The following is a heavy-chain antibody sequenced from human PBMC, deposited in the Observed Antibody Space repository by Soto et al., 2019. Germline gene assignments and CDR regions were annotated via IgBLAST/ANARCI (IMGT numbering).Heavy chain of an antibody. J-gene: IGHJ5*02. D-gene: IGHD3-9*01. Sequence: PSETLSLTCIVSGDSVTSGSYYWTWLRQPPGKGLEWIGYIAYSGDTYYNPSLRSRVTISADTSENKFSLTLKSVTAADTAVYFCARDFERSAIGPWGQGTSVTVSS. CDR3: ARDFERSAIGP. CDR2: IAYSGDT. CDR1: GDSVTSGSYY. V-gene: IGHV4-61*01.